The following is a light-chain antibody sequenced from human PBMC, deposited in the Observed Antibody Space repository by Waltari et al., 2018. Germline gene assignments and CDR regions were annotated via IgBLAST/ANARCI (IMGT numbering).Light chain of an antibody. Sequence: DIQMTQSPSSVSASGGDRVIITCRASQAISGWLAWYQQKPGRAPNLLIYGASSLHNGVPSRFSGSGSGTDFTLTISSLQPEDFAIYYCQQATSLPLTFGGGTRVEIK. J-gene: IGKJ4*01. CDR1: QAISGW. V-gene: IGKV1-12*01. CDR3: QQATSLPLT. CDR2: GAS.